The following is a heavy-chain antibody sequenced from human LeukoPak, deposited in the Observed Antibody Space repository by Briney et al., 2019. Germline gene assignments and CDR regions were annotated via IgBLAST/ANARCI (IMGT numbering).Heavy chain of an antibody. CDR1: GFTFSSYE. J-gene: IGHJ4*02. CDR3: ARDRSVAMATSPGNY. V-gene: IGHV3-48*03. D-gene: IGHD5-24*01. Sequence: GGSLRLSCAASGFTFSSYEMNWVRQAPGKGLEWVSYISSSGSTIYYADSVKGRFTISRDNAKNSLYLQMNSLRAEDTAVYYCARDRSVAMATSPGNYWGQGTLVTVSS. CDR2: ISSSGSTI.